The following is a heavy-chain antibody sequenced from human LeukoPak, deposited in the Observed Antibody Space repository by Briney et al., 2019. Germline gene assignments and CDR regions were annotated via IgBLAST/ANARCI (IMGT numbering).Heavy chain of an antibody. CDR2: ISYDGSNK. CDR3: ARVGVNIVATIIPIYYYYYMDV. J-gene: IGHJ6*03. CDR1: GFTFSSYA. D-gene: IGHD5-12*01. V-gene: IGHV3-30*04. Sequence: GRSLRLSCAASGFTFSSYAMHWVRQAPGKGLEWVAVISYDGSNKYYADSVKGRFTISRDNSKNTLYLQMNSLRAEDTAVYYCARVGVNIVATIIPIYYYYYMDVWGKGTTVTVSS.